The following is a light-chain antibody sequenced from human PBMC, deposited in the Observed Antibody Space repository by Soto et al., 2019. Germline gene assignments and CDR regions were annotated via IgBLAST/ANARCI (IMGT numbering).Light chain of an antibody. J-gene: IGLJ3*02. CDR1: SWHSSYA. Sequence: QPVLTQSPSASASLGASVKLTCTLSSWHSSYAIAWHQQQPEKGPRYLMNLNSDGSHTKGDGIPDRFSGSSSGAERYLTISSLQSEDEADYYCQTWGTGINWVFGGGTKLTVL. CDR3: QTWGTGINWV. CDR2: LNSDGSH. V-gene: IGLV4-69*01.